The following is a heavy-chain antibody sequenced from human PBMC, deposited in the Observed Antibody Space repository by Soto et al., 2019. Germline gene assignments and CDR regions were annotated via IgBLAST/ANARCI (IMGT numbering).Heavy chain of an antibody. D-gene: IGHD3-16*02. CDR2: IYYSGST. V-gene: IGHV4-39*01. CDR1: GGSISSSSYY. Sequence: SETLSLTCTVSGGSISSSSYYWGWIRQPPGKGLEWIGSIYYSGSTYYNPPLKSRVTISVDTSKNQFSLKLSSVTAADTAVYYCYSSLGPPGELSFYYYYGMDVWGQGTTVTVSS. J-gene: IGHJ6*02. CDR3: YSSLGPPGELSFYYYYGMDV.